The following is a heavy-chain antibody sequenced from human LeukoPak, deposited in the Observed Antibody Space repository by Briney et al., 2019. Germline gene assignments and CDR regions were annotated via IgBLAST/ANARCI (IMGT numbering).Heavy chain of an antibody. Sequence: ASVKVSCKASGGTFSSYAISWVRQAPGQGLEWMGGIIPIFGTANYAQKFQGRVTITADESTSTAYMELSSLRYEATAVYYCARLGITGTTSYFDYWGQGTLVTVSS. CDR3: ARLGITGTTSYFDY. CDR2: IIPIFGTA. J-gene: IGHJ4*02. CDR1: GGTFSSYA. V-gene: IGHV1-69*13. D-gene: IGHD1-7*01.